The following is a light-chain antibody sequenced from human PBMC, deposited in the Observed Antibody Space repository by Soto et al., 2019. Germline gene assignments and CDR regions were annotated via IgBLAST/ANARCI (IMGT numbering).Light chain of an antibody. Sequence: QLVLTQPPSASASLGASVKLTCTLSSGHNSYAIAWHQQQPEKGPRYLMKLNSDGSHSKGDGIPDRFSGSSSGAERYLTSPSRQSADEADYHCQTWSTDIRVFGGGTQLTVL. J-gene: IGLJ3*02. CDR2: LNSDGSH. CDR1: SGHNSYA. V-gene: IGLV4-69*01. CDR3: QTWSTDIRV.